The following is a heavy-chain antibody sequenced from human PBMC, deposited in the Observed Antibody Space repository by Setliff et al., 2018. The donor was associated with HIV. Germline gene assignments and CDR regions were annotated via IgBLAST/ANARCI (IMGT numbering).Heavy chain of an antibody. V-gene: IGHV4-34*01. D-gene: IGHD1-7*01. Sequence: PSETLSLTCAVYDGSFSGYYWSWIRQPPGKGLEWIGEIDHSGSTNYNPSLRSRVIMSMDTSKNQFSLKLSSVTAADTAVYYCARDAGTTLWGQGTLVTVSS. CDR1: DGSFSGYY. CDR3: ARDAGTTL. CDR2: IDHSGST. J-gene: IGHJ4*02.